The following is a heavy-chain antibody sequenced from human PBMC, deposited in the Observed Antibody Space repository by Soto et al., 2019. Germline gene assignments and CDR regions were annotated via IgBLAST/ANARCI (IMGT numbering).Heavy chain of an antibody. CDR1: EFTFSSYD. V-gene: IGHV3-48*03. Sequence: EVQLEESGGGLVQSGGSLRLYCVASEFTFSSYDMNWVRQAPGKWLEWISYISGSGSNINYADSVKGRFIISRDNAKKSLFLQMNSLRVEDTARYYCARDVESGYGDYGSDGCDPWGLGTLVTVSP. D-gene: IGHD4-17*01. CDR2: ISGSGSNI. J-gene: IGHJ5*02. CDR3: ARDVESGYGDYGSDGCDP.